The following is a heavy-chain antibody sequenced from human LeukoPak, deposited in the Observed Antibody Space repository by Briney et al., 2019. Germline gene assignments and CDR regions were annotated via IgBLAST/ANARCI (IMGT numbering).Heavy chain of an antibody. CDR2: IYYSGST. Sequence: SETLSLTCTVSGGSISSYYWSWIRKPPGKGLEWIGYIYYSGSTNYNPSLKSRVTISVDTSKNQFSLKLSSVTAADTAVYYCARETRLHSGSYSNDAFDIWGQGTMVTVSS. V-gene: IGHV4-59*01. J-gene: IGHJ3*02. CDR3: ARETRLHSGSYSNDAFDI. CDR1: GGSISSYY. D-gene: IGHD1-26*01.